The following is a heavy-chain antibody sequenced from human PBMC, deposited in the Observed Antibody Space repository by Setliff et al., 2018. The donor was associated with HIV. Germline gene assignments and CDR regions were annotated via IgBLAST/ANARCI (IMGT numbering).Heavy chain of an antibody. CDR2: INPNSGAT. V-gene: IGHV1-2*06. J-gene: IGHJ6*03. Sequence: ASVKVSCKASGYIFSDYYIHWVRQTPGQGLEWMGRINPNSGATDYAQEFQGRVSMTRDTSIRTVYMELSRLRSDDTALYYCATDREKWEGYHKYCYMDVWGKGTKVTVSS. CDR3: ATDREKWEGYHKYCYMDV. CDR1: GYIFSDYY. D-gene: IGHD1-26*01.